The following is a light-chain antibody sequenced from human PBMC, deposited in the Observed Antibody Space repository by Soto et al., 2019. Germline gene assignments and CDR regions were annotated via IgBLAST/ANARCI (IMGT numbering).Light chain of an antibody. V-gene: IGLV2-14*03. Sequence: QLVLTQPASVSGSPGQSITISCTGTSSDVDNYNYVSWYQQHPGKAPKLMIYDVSNRPSGVSNRFSGSKSGNTASLTISGLQAEDEADYYCSSYTRSSTLVVFGGGTKLTVL. CDR2: DVS. J-gene: IGLJ2*01. CDR3: SSYTRSSTLVV. CDR1: SSDVDNYNY.